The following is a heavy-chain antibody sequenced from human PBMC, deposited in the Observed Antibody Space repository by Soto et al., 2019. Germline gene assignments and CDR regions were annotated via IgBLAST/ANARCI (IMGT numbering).Heavy chain of an antibody. CDR1: SGSISSSNW. D-gene: IGHD6-19*01. CDR3: ARVGGGSGWSEAFDI. CDR2: IYHSGST. Sequence: QVQLQESGPGLVKPSGTLSLTCAVSSGSISSSNWWSWVRQPPGKGLEWIGEIYHSGSTNYNPSLKSRVTKSVDKSWNQFSLNVRSVTAADTDVYYCARVGGGSGWSEAFDIWGQGTMVTVSS. V-gene: IGHV4-4*02. J-gene: IGHJ3*02.